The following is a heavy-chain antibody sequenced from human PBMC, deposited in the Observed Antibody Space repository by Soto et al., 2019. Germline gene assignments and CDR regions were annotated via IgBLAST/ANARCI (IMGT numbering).Heavy chain of an antibody. CDR3: AKGYCSSVSCYTDWFDP. CDR2: ISSGGSNT. D-gene: IGHD2-2*02. V-gene: IGHV3-23*01. Sequence: GGSLRLSCGASGVTFSSYTMNWVRQAPGKGLEWVSSISSGGSNTYYADSVKGRFTISRDNSRSTLYLQMNSLRAADTAVYYCAKGYCSSVSCYTDWFDPWGQGTLVTVSS. J-gene: IGHJ5*02. CDR1: GVTFSSYT.